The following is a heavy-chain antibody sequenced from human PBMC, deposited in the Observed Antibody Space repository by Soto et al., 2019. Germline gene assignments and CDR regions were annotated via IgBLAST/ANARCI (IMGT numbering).Heavy chain of an antibody. CDR3: ASRGVSAATPFDY. Sequence: QVQLQQWGAGLLKPSETLSLTCAVYGGSFSGYYWSWIRQPPGKGLGGIGEINHSGSTNYNPSLKSRVTISVDTSKNQFFLKLSSVTAADTAVYYCASRGVSAATPFDYWGQGTLVTVSS. CDR2: INHSGST. D-gene: IGHD3-10*01. V-gene: IGHV4-34*01. CDR1: GGSFSGYY. J-gene: IGHJ4*02.